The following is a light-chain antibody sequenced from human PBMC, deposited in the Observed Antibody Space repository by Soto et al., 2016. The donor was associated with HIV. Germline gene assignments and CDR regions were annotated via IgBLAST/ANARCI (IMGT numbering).Light chain of an antibody. J-gene: IGKJ1*01. CDR1: QSLLHSNGYNY. CDR2: LGS. Sequence: DIVMTQSPLSLPVTPGEPASISCRSSQSLLHSNGYNYLDWYLQKPGQSPQPLIYLGSNRASGVPDRFSGSGSGTDFTLKISRVEAEDVGVYYCMQALQAWTFGQG. V-gene: IGKV2-28*01. CDR3: MQALQAWT.